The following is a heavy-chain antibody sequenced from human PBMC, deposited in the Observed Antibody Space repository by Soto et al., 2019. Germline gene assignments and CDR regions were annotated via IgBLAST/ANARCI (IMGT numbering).Heavy chain of an antibody. D-gene: IGHD2-8*02. CDR1: GYAFTTYG. V-gene: IGHV1-18*01. Sequence: QVHLVQPGAEVKKPGASVKVSCQGSGYAFTTYGITWVRQAPGQGLEWMGWISAHNGNTNYAQKLQGRVTVTRDTSTITAYMELRSLRYDDTAVYYCARGRYWDYWGQGALVTVSS. CDR3: ARGRYWDY. J-gene: IGHJ4*02. CDR2: ISAHNGNT.